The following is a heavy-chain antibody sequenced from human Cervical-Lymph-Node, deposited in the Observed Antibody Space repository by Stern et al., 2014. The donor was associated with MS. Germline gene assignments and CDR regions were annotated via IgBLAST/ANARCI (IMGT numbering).Heavy chain of an antibody. CDR3: ATDRDDFRSGYSAPTKGYGLDV. CDR1: GYTLTELS. V-gene: IGHV1-24*01. CDR2: FDTEDGET. J-gene: IGHJ6*02. D-gene: IGHD3-3*01. Sequence: VQLVQSGAEVKKPGASVKVSCKVSGYTLTELSMHWGRQAPGKGLEWMGGFDTEDGETIYAQKFQGRVTMTEDTSTDTAYMELSSLRSEDTAVYYCATDRDDFRSGYSAPTKGYGLDVWGQGTTVTVTS.